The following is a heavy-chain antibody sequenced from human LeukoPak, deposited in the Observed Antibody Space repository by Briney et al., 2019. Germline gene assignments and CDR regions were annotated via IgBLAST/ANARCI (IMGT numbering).Heavy chain of an antibody. Sequence: SETLSLTCTVSGGSISNYYWSWIRQPPGKGLEWIGYIYYSGSTNYNPSLKSRVTLSVDTSKNQFSLKLSSVTAADTAVYYCARPYSYGPVYYFDYWGQGTLVTVSS. CDR2: IYYSGST. D-gene: IGHD5-18*01. CDR3: ARPYSYGPVYYFDY. CDR1: GGSISNYY. V-gene: IGHV4-59*08. J-gene: IGHJ4*02.